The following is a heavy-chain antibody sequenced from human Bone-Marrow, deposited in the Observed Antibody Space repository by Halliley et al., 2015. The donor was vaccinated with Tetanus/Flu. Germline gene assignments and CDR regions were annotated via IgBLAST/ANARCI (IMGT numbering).Heavy chain of an antibody. D-gene: IGHD6-13*01. CDR1: GFTFDDYA. Sequence: SLRLSCAASGFTFDDYAMHWVRQAPGKGLEWVSGISWSSSSIGYVDSVKGRFTISRDNAKNSLYLQMNSLRVEDTALYYCAKDVLSSSWRSLDSWGQGTLVTVSS. J-gene: IGHJ4*02. CDR3: AKDVLSSSWRSLDS. CDR2: ISWSSSSI. V-gene: IGHV3-9*01.